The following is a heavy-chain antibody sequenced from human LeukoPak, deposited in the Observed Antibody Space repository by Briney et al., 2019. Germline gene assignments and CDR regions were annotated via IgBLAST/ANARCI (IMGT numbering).Heavy chain of an antibody. V-gene: IGHV3-33*06. D-gene: IGHD3-3*01. CDR1: GFTFSSYG. Sequence: PGGSLRLSCAASGFTFSSYGMHWVRQAPGKGLEWVAVIWYDGSNKYYADSVKGRFTISRDNSKNTLYLQMNSLRAEDTAVYYCAKTGGYDFWSGYWPTPRTYYFDYWGQGTLVTVSS. J-gene: IGHJ4*02. CDR2: IWYDGSNK. CDR3: AKTGGYDFWSGYWPTPRTYYFDY.